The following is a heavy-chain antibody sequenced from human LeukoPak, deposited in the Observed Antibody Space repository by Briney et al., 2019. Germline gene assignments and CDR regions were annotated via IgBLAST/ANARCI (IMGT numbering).Heavy chain of an antibody. V-gene: IGHV4-31*03. D-gene: IGHD6-6*01. J-gene: IGHJ4*02. CDR2: MYFSGIT. Sequence: SQTLSLTCTVSGVSISSGGYYWSWIRQHPEKGLEWIGYMYFSGITSYNPSLKSRVTISVDTSKNQFSLKLSSVTAADTAVYYCARDGYSSSSYFDYWGQGTLVTVSS. CDR3: ARDGYSSSSYFDY. CDR1: GVSISSGGYY.